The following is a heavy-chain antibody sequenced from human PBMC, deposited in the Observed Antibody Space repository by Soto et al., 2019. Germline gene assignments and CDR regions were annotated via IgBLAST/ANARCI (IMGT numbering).Heavy chain of an antibody. CDR3: ARDRAHFYESSGRLDL. D-gene: IGHD3-22*01. J-gene: IGHJ4*02. CDR1: GDSMNSADYF. Sequence: QVQLQESGPGLVKPSQTLSLTCSVSGDSMNSADYFWTWIRQPPGKGLQWMGYISYSGSTFYKPSLKTRLTMSVDTSKNQFSVRLRSVTAADTAVYYCARDRAHFYESSGRLDLWGQGMLVTVSS. V-gene: IGHV4-30-4*01. CDR2: ISYSGST.